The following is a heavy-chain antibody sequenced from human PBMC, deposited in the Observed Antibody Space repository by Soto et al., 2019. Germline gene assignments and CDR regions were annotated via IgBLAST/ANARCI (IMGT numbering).Heavy chain of an antibody. Sequence: AESLKISCTGSGSSFTSYWISWVRQMPGPGLEWMGRIDPSDSYTNYSPSFHGHFTISADKSISTAYLQWSSLKASDTAMYYCARHWGSSTSYYDYDYGMDVWGQGTTVTVSS. CDR2: IDPSDSYT. CDR3: ARHWGSSTSYYDYDYGMDV. D-gene: IGHD2-2*01. CDR1: GSSFTSYW. J-gene: IGHJ6*02. V-gene: IGHV5-10-1*01.